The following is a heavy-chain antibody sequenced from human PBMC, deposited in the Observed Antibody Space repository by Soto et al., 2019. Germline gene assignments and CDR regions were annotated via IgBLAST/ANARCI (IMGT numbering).Heavy chain of an antibody. CDR1: GFTFSSYA. CDR3: AKGSMVYYYDSSGVGQYFDL. J-gene: IGHJ2*01. V-gene: IGHV3-23*01. CDR2: ISGSGGST. D-gene: IGHD3-22*01. Sequence: GGSLRLSCAASGFTFSSYAMSWVRQAPGKGLEWVSAISGSGGSTYYADSVKGRFTISRDNSKNTLYLQMNSLRAEDTAVYYCAKGSMVYYYDSSGVGQYFDLWGRGTLVTVSS.